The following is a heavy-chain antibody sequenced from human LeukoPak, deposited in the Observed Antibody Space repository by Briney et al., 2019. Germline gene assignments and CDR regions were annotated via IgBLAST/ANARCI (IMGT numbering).Heavy chain of an antibody. J-gene: IGHJ4*02. CDR3: ARGGDILTGYYLLYYFDY. D-gene: IGHD3-9*01. CDR2: INHSGST. V-gene: IGHV4-34*01. Sequence: SETLSLTCAVYGGSFSGYYWSWIRQPPGKGLEWIGEINHSGSTNYNPSLKSRVTISVDTSKNQFSLKLGSVTAADTAVYYCARGGDILTGYYLLYYFDYWGQGTLVTVSS. CDR1: GGSFSGYY.